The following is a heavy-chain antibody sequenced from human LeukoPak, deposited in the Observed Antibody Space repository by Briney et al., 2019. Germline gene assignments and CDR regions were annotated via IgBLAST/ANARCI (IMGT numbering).Heavy chain of an antibody. J-gene: IGHJ5*02. CDR2: IYYSGNT. CDR1: GGSISSYY. CDR3: ARQIPDCSGGSCYSHWFDP. D-gene: IGHD2-15*01. V-gene: IGHV4-59*08. Sequence: SETLSLTCTVSGGSISSYYWSWIRQPPGKGLEWIVYIYYSGNTNYNPSLKSRVTISVDTSKNQFSLKLSSVTAADTAVYYCARQIPDCSGGSCYSHWFDPWGQGTLVTLSS.